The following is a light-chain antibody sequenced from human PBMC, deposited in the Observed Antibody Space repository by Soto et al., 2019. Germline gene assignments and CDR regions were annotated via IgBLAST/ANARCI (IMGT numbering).Light chain of an antibody. CDR1: NIGSKS. CDR2: YDS. Sequence: SYELTQPPSVSVAPGKTARITCGGNNIGSKSVHWYQQKPGQAPVLVIYYDSDRPSGLPERFAGSNSGNTATLTISRVEDGDEDDYYCQVWDSSSDHVVFGGGTKLTVL. J-gene: IGLJ2*01. V-gene: IGLV3-21*04. CDR3: QVWDSSSDHVV.